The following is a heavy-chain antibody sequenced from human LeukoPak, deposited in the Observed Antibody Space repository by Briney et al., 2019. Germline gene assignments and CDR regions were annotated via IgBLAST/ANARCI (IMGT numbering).Heavy chain of an antibody. Sequence: SETLSLTCTVSGVSISSSSYYWGWIRQPPGKGLEWIGSIYYSGSTCYNPSLKSRVTISVDTSKNQFSLKLSSVTAADTAVYYCARPSSVDNYFDYWGQGTLVTVSS. CDR3: ARPSSVDNYFDY. CDR1: GVSISSSSYY. CDR2: IYYSGST. D-gene: IGHD3/OR15-3a*01. V-gene: IGHV4-39*01. J-gene: IGHJ4*02.